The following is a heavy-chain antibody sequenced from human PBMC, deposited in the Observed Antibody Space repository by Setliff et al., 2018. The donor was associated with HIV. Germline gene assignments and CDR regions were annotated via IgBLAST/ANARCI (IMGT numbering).Heavy chain of an antibody. Sequence: SETLSLTCKVSGGSIRSYYWSWIRQPPGKGLEWIGYIYYRGSTNYNPSLKSRVTMSVDTSKNQLSLDLSSATAADTAVYFCAASYATSWSSGKEIDYWGQGTLVTVSS. J-gene: IGHJ4*02. CDR3: AASYATSWSSGKEIDY. CDR1: GGSIRSYY. D-gene: IGHD6-13*01. CDR2: IYYRGST. V-gene: IGHV4-59*01.